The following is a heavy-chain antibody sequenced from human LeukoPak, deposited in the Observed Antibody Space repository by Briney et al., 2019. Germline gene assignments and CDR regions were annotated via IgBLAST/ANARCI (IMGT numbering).Heavy chain of an antibody. V-gene: IGHV3-30*14. CDR1: GFTFSSYA. D-gene: IGHD3-16*01. CDR2: ISYDGSNK. CDR3: VKDLGGENYNQGKRYFDL. Sequence: GRSLRLSCAASGFTFSSYAMHWVRQAPGKGLEWVAVISYDGSNKYYADSVKGRFTTSRDNSKNTLFLQTSSLRVEDTAVYYCVKDLGGENYNQGKRYFDLWGRGTLVTVSS. J-gene: IGHJ2*01.